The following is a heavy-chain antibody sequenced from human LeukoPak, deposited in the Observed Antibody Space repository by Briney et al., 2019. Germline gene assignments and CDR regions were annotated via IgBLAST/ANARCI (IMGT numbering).Heavy chain of an antibody. CDR1: GFTISSYW. D-gene: IGHD6-13*01. CDR2: IKSDGITT. CDR3: ASELAAGY. Sequence: GGSLRLSCAASGFTISSYWMHWVCQAPGKGLVWVSGIKSDGITTYYADSVKGRFTISRDTAKNTLYLQMSSLRAEDTAGYYCASELAAGYWGQGTLVTVSS. V-gene: IGHV3-74*01. J-gene: IGHJ4*02.